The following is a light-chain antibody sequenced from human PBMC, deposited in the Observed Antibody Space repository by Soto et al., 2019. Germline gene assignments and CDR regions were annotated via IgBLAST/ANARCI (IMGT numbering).Light chain of an antibody. CDR2: LGS. V-gene: IGKV2-28*01. Sequence: DIVMTQSPLSLPVTPGEPASIACRSSQSLLHSNGYNYLDWYMQKPGQSPQLLIYLGSNRASGVPDRVSGSGSGTDSTLEISRVEAEDVGVYYCIQTLQAPPFTFGPGTKVDIK. J-gene: IGKJ3*01. CDR1: QSLLHSNGYNY. CDR3: IQTLQAPPFT.